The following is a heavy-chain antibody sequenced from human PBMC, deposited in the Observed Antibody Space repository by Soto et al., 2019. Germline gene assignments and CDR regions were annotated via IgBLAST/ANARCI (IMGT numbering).Heavy chain of an antibody. CDR1: GGTFSSYA. J-gene: IGHJ6*02. D-gene: IGHD1-1*01. Sequence: QVQLVQSGAEVKKPGSSVKVSCKASGGTFSSYAISWVRQAPGQGLEWMGGIIPIFGTANYAQKFQGRVTITADESTSTAYMELSSLRSEDTAVYYCARGVGRWLQLYYYYGMDVWGQGTMVTVSS. V-gene: IGHV1-69*01. CDR3: ARGVGRWLQLYYYYGMDV. CDR2: IIPIFGTA.